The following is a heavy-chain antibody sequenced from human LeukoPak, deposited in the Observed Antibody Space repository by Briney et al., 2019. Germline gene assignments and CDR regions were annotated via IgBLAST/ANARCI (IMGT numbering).Heavy chain of an antibody. J-gene: IGHJ5*02. CDR1: GFTFSSYG. Sequence: GRSLRLSCAASGFTFSSYGMHWVRQAPGKGLEWVAVISYDGSNKYYADSVKGRFTISRDNSKNTLYLQMNSLRAEDTAVYYCAKVSFNWFDPWGQGTLVTVSS. CDR2: ISYDGSNK. V-gene: IGHV3-30*18. D-gene: IGHD3-16*02. CDR3: AKVSFNWFDP.